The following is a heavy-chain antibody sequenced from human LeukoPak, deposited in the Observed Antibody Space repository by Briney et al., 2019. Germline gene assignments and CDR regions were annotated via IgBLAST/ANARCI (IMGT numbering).Heavy chain of an antibody. CDR3: ARQKKSWFDP. Sequence: SETLSLTCTVSGGSISSSSYYWVWIRQPPGKGLEWIGSIYYSGSTYYNPSLKSRVTISVDTSKNQFSLKLSSVTAADTAVYYCARQKKSWFDPWGQGTLVTVSS. CDR2: IYYSGST. CDR1: GGSISSSSYY. J-gene: IGHJ5*02. V-gene: IGHV4-39*01.